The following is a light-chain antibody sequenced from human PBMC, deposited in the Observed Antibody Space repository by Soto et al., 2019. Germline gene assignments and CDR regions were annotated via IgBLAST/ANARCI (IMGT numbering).Light chain of an antibody. J-gene: IGKJ2*01. CDR3: QQYNSYSYT. CDR2: KAS. V-gene: IGKV1-5*03. Sequence: DIQMTQSPSTLSASVGDRVTITCRASQSISSRLAWYQQKPGKAPKLLIYKASSLGSGVPSRFSGSGSGTEFTLTISSLQPDDVATYYCQQYNSYSYTFGQGSKLEIK. CDR1: QSISSR.